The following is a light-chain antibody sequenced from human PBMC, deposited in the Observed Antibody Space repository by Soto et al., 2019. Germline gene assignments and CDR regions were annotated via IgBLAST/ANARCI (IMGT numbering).Light chain of an antibody. J-gene: IGKJ1*01. Sequence: TQSPSTLSASVGDRVTITCRASQSISNLLAWYQQKPGKAPKLLIYDVSSLEGGVPSRFSGSGSGTEFTLTITSLQPDDFATYYCQQYKSYWTFGQGTKVDIK. CDR3: QQYKSYWT. CDR2: DVS. V-gene: IGKV1-5*01. CDR1: QSISNL.